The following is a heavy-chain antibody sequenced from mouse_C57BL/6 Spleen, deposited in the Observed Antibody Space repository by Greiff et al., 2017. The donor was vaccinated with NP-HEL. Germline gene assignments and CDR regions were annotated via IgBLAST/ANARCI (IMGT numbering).Heavy chain of an antibody. CDR2: INPSTGGT. D-gene: IGHD1-1*02. Sequence: VQLKESGPELVKPGASVKISCKASGYSFTGYYMNWVKQSPEKSLEWIGEINPSTGGTTYNQKFKAQATLTVDKSSSTAYMQLKSLTSEDSAVYYCARLYGYAMDYWGQGTSVTVSS. CDR1: GYSFTGYY. V-gene: IGHV1-42*01. J-gene: IGHJ4*01. CDR3: ARLYGYAMDY.